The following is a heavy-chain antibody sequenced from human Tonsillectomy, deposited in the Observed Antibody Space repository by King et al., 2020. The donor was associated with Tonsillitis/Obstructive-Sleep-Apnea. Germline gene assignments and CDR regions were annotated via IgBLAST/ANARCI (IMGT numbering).Heavy chain of an antibody. J-gene: IGHJ6*02. CDR1: GFRFGDYA. Sequence: VQLVESGGGLVQPGRSLKLACTASGFRFGDYAMSWVRQAPGKGLEWVSFIRSKRHGGTIEYAASVKGRFTISRDDSKSIAYLQMNSLKTEDTAVYYCTRETIIAPYGMDVWGQGTTVTVSS. V-gene: IGHV3-49*04. CDR3: TRETIIAPYGMDV. D-gene: IGHD3-22*01. CDR2: IRSKRHGGTI.